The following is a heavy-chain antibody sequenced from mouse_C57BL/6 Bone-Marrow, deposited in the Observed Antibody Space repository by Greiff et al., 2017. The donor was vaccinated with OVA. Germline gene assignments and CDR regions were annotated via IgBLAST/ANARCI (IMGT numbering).Heavy chain of an antibody. J-gene: IGHJ2*01. CDR2: IHPSDSDT. CDR3: GRSLNFDY. CDR1: GYTFTSYW. Sequence: QVQLQQPGAELVKPGASVKVSCKASGYTFTSYWMHWVKQRPGQGLEWIGGIHPSDSDTNYNQKFKGKATLTVNKSSSTAYMQLSSLTAEDAAVYYCGRSLNFDYWGQGTTLTVSA. V-gene: IGHV1-74*01.